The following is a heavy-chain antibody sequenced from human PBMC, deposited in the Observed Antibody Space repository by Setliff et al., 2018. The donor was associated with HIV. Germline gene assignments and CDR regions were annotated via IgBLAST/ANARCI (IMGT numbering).Heavy chain of an antibody. CDR3: ANSRHFSGDYSFDY. V-gene: IGHV1-2*02. CDR2: INPNSGGT. J-gene: IGHJ4*02. Sequence: GASVKVSCKASGYTFTEYHMHWVRQARGQGLEWMGWINPNSGGTNYAQNFQGKVTMTRDTSISTAYMQVTRLTSDDTAVYYCANSRHFSGDYSFDYWGQGTLVTVSS. D-gene: IGHD1-26*01. CDR1: GYTFTEYH.